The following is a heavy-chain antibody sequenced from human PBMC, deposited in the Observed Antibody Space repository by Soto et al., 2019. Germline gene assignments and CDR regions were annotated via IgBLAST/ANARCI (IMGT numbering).Heavy chain of an antibody. Sequence: QVHLVQSGAEVKKPGSSVKVSYKAPGGTFSNHAINWVRQAPGQGLEWMGRIIPIFTTTNYAQKFQGRVTITADESTITAYLELSSLRHDDTAVYYCAREVAADGTFREDVFDIWGQGTLVTVSS. J-gene: IGHJ3*02. V-gene: IGHV1-69*12. CDR2: IIPIFTTT. D-gene: IGHD6-13*01. CDR1: GGTFSNHA. CDR3: AREVAADGTFREDVFDI.